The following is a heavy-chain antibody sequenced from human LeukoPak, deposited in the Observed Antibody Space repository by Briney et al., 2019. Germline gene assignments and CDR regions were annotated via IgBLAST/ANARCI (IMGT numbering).Heavy chain of an antibody. V-gene: IGHV4-39*07. Sequence: SETLSLTCAVSGGSISSSSYYWGWIRQPPGKGLEWIGSIYYSGSTYYNPSLKSRVTISVDTSKNQFSLKLSSVTAADTAVYYCASGWYQDYFDYWGQGTLVTVSS. D-gene: IGHD6-19*01. CDR3: ASGWYQDYFDY. CDR1: GGSISSSSYY. CDR2: IYYSGST. J-gene: IGHJ4*02.